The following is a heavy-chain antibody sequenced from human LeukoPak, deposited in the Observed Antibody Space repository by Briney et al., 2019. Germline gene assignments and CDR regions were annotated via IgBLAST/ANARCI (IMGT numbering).Heavy chain of an antibody. Sequence: ETLSLTCAVYGGSFSGYYWSWVRQAPGKGLEWVSVIYSGGPTYYADSVKGRFTISRDNSKNTLYLQMNSLRAEDTAVYYCASTYYVWGSYRQFYFDYWGQGTLVTVSS. CDR3: ASTYYVWGSYRQFYFDY. J-gene: IGHJ4*02. D-gene: IGHD3-16*02. CDR1: GGSFSGYY. V-gene: IGHV3-66*01. CDR2: IYSGGPT.